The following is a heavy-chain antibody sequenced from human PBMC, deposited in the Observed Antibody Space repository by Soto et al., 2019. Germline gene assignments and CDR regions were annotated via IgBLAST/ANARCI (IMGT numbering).Heavy chain of an antibody. Sequence: GGSLRLSCAASGFTFSSYGMHWVRQAPGKGLEWVAVIWYDGSNKYYADSVKGRFTISRDNSKNTLYLQMNSLRAEDTAVYYCARDSAGITIFGVVISKEIDYWGQGTLVTVSS. CDR3: ARDSAGITIFGVVISKEIDY. V-gene: IGHV3-33*01. J-gene: IGHJ4*02. CDR1: GFTFSSYG. D-gene: IGHD3-3*01. CDR2: IWYDGSNK.